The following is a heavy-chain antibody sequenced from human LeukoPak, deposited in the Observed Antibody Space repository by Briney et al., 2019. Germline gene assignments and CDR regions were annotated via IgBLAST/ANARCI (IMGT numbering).Heavy chain of an antibody. D-gene: IGHD2-21*02. CDR3: ARGGFYCGGDCYVDY. J-gene: IGHJ4*02. CDR1: GRSFSPYY. V-gene: IGHV4-34*01. Sequence: SETLSLTCAVYGRSFSPYYWSWIRQPPGKGLEWIGEINHSGSTNYSPSLKSRVTISVDTSKNQFSLRLSSVTAADTAVYYCARGGFYCGGDCYVDYWGQGTLVTVSS. CDR2: INHSGST.